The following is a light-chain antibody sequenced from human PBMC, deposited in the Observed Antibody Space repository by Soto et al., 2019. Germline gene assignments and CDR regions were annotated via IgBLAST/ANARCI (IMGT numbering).Light chain of an antibody. Sequence: IVVAQFPATLSVSPVERVTLSCRASQNIKTNLAWYQQKPGLAPRLLIFGASTRATGIPDRFSASGSGTGFALTISSLQPEDLAIYYCQLYNNWPPLFAFGPGTKVDLK. CDR3: QLYNNWPPLFA. V-gene: IGKV3-15*01. J-gene: IGKJ3*01. CDR2: GAS. CDR1: QNIKTN.